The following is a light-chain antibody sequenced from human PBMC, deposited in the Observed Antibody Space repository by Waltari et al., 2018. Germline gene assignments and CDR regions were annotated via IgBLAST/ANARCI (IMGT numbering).Light chain of an antibody. CDR1: SSDFGGDNF. CDR3: SSYTRSSSYV. CDR2: DVS. Sequence: QPALTQPAPVFGPLEQSTPIPCTGPSSDFGGDNFVSWYQQHPGKAPNLILFDVSDRPSGVSNRFSGSKSGNSASLTISGLQAEDEADYYCSSYTRSSSYVFGTGTKVTVL. J-gene: IGLJ1*01. V-gene: IGLV2-14*01.